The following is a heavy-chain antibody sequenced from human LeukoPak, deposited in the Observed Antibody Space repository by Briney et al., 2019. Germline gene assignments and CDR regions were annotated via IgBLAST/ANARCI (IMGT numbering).Heavy chain of an antibody. J-gene: IGHJ6*03. CDR3: ARGGWSSSWPYYYYYYYMDV. CDR1: GYTFTSYA. Sequence: GASVKVSCKASGYTFTSYAMNWVRQAPGQGLEWMGWINTNTGNPTYAQGFTGRFVFSLDTSVSTAYLQISSLKAEDTAVYYCARGGWSSSWPYYYYYYYMDVWGKGTTVTVSS. CDR2: INTNTGNP. D-gene: IGHD6-13*01. V-gene: IGHV7-4-1*02.